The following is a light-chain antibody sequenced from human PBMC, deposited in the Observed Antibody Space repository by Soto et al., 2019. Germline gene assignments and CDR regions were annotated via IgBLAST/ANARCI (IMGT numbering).Light chain of an antibody. J-gene: IGKJ1*01. CDR3: QQYHKWPRT. V-gene: IGKV3-15*01. CDR1: QSVSTN. Sequence: EIVLTQSPATLSVSPGERATLFCRASQSVSTNLAWYQQKPGQPPRLLFYSASSIFAGLPARYSASGSGTEFTLTIDNLQPEDFAFYYCQQYHKWPRTFGQGTRVEI. CDR2: SAS.